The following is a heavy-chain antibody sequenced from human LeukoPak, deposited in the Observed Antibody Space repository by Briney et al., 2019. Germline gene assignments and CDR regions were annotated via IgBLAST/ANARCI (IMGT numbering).Heavy chain of an antibody. CDR2: ISSSSYI. V-gene: IGHV3-21*01. CDR3: AREFLAGLPPPDY. Sequence: GGSLRLSCAASGFTFSSYSMNWVRQAPGKGLEWVSSISSSSYIYYADSVKGRFTISRDNAKNSLYLQMNSLRAEDTAVYYCAREFLAGLPPPDYWGQGTLVTVSS. J-gene: IGHJ4*02. CDR1: GFTFSSYS. D-gene: IGHD3-3*01.